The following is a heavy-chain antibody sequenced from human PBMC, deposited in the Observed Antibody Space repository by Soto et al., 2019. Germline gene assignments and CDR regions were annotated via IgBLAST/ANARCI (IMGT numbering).Heavy chain of an antibody. V-gene: IGHV4-30-2*01. J-gene: IGHJ5*02. D-gene: IGHD1-7*01. Sequence: SETLSLTCAVSGGSISSGGYSWNWIRQPPGKGLEWIGYIYHSGSTLYNPSLKSRVTISIDKSKNQFSLRLSSVSAADTAVYYCARDSLTGNYFDPWGQGTLVTVSS. CDR1: GGSISSGGYS. CDR2: IYHSGST. CDR3: ARDSLTGNYFDP.